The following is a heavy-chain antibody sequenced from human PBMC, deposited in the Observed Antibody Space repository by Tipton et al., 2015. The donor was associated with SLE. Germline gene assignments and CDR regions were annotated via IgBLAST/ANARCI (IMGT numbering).Heavy chain of an antibody. CDR1: GGSITDAY. CDR3: ASSVAVTGVYFDY. Sequence: TLSLTCTVSGGSITDAYWSWIRQPAGKGLEWIGRISPSGSTNYNPSLKSRVTMSVDTSKNQFSLKLSSVTAADTAVYYCASSVAVTGVYFDYWGQGTLVTVSS. D-gene: IGHD6-19*01. V-gene: IGHV4-4*07. J-gene: IGHJ4*02. CDR2: ISPSGST.